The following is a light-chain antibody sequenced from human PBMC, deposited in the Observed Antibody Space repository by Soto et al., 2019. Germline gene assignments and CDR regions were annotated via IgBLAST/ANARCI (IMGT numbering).Light chain of an antibody. CDR2: GAS. CDR1: QTVSSNY. V-gene: IGKV3D-20*02. J-gene: IGKJ5*01. Sequence: ELVLTQSPDTLYLSPGDRATLSCMASQTVSSNYLAWCQQRPGQAPRLLIYGASTRAAGIPPRFSGSGSGTDFTLTISSLEPEDFAVYYCQQRSNWPPSITFGQGTRLEIK. CDR3: QQRSNWPPSIT.